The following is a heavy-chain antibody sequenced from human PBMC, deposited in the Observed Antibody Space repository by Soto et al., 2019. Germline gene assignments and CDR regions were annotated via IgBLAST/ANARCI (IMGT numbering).Heavy chain of an antibody. V-gene: IGHV1-69*01. CDR1: GGTFNNYA. D-gene: IGHD2-2*01. CDR3: AREVEVYTPVFGF. J-gene: IGHJ4*02. Sequence: QVQLVQSGGEVKRPGSSVRVSCKASGGTFNNYAINWVRQAPGQGLEWMGDISPMFGKANYAQKFQGRVKITADDSTATAYLELSSLRSEDTALYYCAREVEVYTPVFGFWGQGSLVTVSS. CDR2: ISPMFGKA.